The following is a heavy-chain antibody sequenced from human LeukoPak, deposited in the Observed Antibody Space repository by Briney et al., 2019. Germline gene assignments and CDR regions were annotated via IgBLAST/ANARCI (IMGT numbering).Heavy chain of an antibody. CDR3: ARVGYSSSS. D-gene: IGHD6-13*01. J-gene: IGHJ4*02. CDR1: GGSVSSGGYY. V-gene: IGHV4-61*08. Sequence: SETLSLTCTVSGGSVSSGGYYWSWIRQPPGKGLEWIGYIYYSGSTNYNPSLKSRVTISVDTSKNQFSLKLSSVTAADTAVYYCARVGYSSSSWGQGTLVTVSS. CDR2: IYYSGST.